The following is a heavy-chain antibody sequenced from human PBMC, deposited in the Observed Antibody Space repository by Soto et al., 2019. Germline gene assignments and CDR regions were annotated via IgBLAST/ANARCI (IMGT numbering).Heavy chain of an antibody. D-gene: IGHD3-9*01. V-gene: IGHV4-34*01. CDR3: ARGGSNDWQVAFDI. Sequence: PSETLSLTCVVSGGSFSTYYYNWIRQSPGKGLEWIGEINHSGNNNYSPSLKSRVTMPLDTSKNQFSLKLTSVTAADTAVYYCARGGSNDWQVAFDIWGQGTMVTVSS. CDR1: GGSFSTYY. CDR2: INHSGNN. J-gene: IGHJ3*02.